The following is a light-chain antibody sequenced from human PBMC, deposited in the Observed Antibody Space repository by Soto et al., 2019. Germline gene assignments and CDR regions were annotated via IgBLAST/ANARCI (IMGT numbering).Light chain of an antibody. CDR3: QQRNDWVT. Sequence: ETMMTQSPDTLSVSPGERATLSCRASQSIRNYLAWYQQKPGQAPRLLIYDASNRATGIPARFSGSGSGTDFILTISSLEPEDSGVYYCQQRNDWVTFGGGTKVDIK. CDR2: DAS. V-gene: IGKV3-11*01. CDR1: QSIRNY. J-gene: IGKJ4*01.